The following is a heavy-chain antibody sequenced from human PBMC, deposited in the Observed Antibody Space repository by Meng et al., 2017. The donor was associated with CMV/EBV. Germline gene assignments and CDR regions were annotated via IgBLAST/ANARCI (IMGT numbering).Heavy chain of an antibody. V-gene: IGHV3-21*01. CDR1: GFTFSSYS. CDR3: ARDRIAAAGTPVGYYYGMDV. D-gene: IGHD6-13*01. J-gene: IGHJ6*02. CDR2: ISSSSSYI. Sequence: GESLKISCAASGFTFSSYSMNWVRQAPGKGLEWVSSISSSSSYIYYADSVKGRFTISRDNAKNSLYLQMNSLRAEDTAVYYCARDRIAAAGTPVGYYYGMDVWGQGTLVTVSS.